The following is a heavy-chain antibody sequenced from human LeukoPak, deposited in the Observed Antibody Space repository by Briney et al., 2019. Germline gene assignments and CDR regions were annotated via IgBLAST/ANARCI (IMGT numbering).Heavy chain of an antibody. CDR2: ISSSNHAI. D-gene: IGHD3-22*01. V-gene: IGHV3-48*02. CDR3: ARGYYSLGYFDY. CDR1: GFIFSSYS. J-gene: IGHJ4*02. Sequence: VGSLILSCAASGFIFSSYSMSWVRQAPGKGLEWLSYISSSNHAIYYADSVKGRFTISRDNAKNSLFLQMNSLRDEDTAVYYCARGYYSLGYFDYWGQGALVSVST.